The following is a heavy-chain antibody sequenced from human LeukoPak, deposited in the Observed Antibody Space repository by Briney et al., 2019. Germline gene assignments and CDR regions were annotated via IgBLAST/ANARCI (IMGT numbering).Heavy chain of an antibody. J-gene: IGHJ4*02. CDR2: ISSSSSYI. CDR1: GFTFDDYA. CDR3: ARDKEVDVWGSYRYFDY. D-gene: IGHD3-16*02. V-gene: IGHV3-21*01. Sequence: PGGSLRLSCAASGFTFDDYAMHWVRQAPGKGLEWVSSISSSSSYIYYADSVKGRFTISRDNAKNSLYLQMNSLRAEDTAVYYCARDKEVDVWGSYRYFDYWGQGTLVTVSS.